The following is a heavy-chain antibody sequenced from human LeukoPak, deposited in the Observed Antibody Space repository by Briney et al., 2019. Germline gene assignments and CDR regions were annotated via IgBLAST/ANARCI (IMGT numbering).Heavy chain of an antibody. V-gene: IGHV1-18*01. D-gene: IGHD5-18*01. CDR3: AKDGGPAMVTNWDYYGMDV. J-gene: IGHJ6*04. Sequence: ASVKVSCKASGYTFVDYGIGWVRQAPGQGLEWVGWISGHNDDTKYAQKFQDRVTLSTDTSTTTAYMELRSLRSDDTAVYYCAKDGGPAMVTNWDYYGMDVWGKGTTVIVSS. CDR1: GYTFVDYG. CDR2: ISGHNDDT.